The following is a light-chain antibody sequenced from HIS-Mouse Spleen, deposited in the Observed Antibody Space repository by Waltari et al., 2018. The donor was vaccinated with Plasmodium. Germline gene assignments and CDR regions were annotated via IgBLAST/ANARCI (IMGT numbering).Light chain of an antibody. V-gene: IGLV2-8*01. J-gene: IGLJ2*01. CDR1: STGVGGYNT. CDR2: EIS. CDR3: SSYAGSNNLV. Sequence: QSALTQPPSASGSPGQSVTIPRPGTSTGVGGYNTVPWYYQHPGNAPKLMIYEISKRPSGVPDLFSGSKSGNTASLTVSGLQAEDEADYYCSSYAGSNNLVFGGGTKLTVL.